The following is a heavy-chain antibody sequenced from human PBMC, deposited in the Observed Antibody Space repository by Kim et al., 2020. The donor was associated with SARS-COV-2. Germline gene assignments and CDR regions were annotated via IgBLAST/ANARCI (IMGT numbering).Heavy chain of an antibody. V-gene: IGHV3-30*18. D-gene: IGHD3-22*01. Sequence: GGSLRLSCAASGFTFSSYGMHWVRQAPGKGLEWVAVISYDGSNKYYADSVKGRFTISRDNSKNTLYLQMNSLRAEDTAVYYCAKDQADYYDSSGYYSGSGEADYWGQGTLVTVSS. CDR3: AKDQADYYDSSGYYSGSGEADY. CDR1: GFTFSSYG. J-gene: IGHJ4*02. CDR2: ISYDGSNK.